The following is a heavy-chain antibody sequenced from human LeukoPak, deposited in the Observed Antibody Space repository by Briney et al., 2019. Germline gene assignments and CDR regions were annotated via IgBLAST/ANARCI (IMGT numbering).Heavy chain of an antibody. D-gene: IGHD2-15*01. CDR3: ARAAYSWYFDL. J-gene: IGHJ2*01. V-gene: IGHV1-69*13. CDR2: IIPIFGTA. Sequence: ASVKVSCKASGGIFSSYAFSWVRQAPGQGLEWMGGIIPIFGTANYAQKFQGRVTITADESTSTAYMELSSLRSEDTAVYYCARAAYSWYFDLWGRGTLVTVSS. CDR1: GGIFSSYA.